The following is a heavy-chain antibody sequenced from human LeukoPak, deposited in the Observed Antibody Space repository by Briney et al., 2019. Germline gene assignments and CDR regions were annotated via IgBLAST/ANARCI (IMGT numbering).Heavy chain of an antibody. CDR1: GGFISSYY. Sequence: PSETLSLTCTVSGGFISSYYWSWIRQPPGKGLEWIGYMYYSGSTNYSPSLKSRVTISVDTSKNQFSLKLISVTAADTAVYYCARDVRESSGYRVGFDPWGQGTLVTVSS. V-gene: IGHV4-59*01. CDR3: ARDVRESSGYRVGFDP. D-gene: IGHD3-22*01. CDR2: MYYSGST. J-gene: IGHJ5*02.